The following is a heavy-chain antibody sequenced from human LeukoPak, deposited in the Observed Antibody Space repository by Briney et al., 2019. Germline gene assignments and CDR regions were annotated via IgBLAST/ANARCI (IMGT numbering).Heavy chain of an antibody. V-gene: IGHV4-59*08. CDR3: ARLTVTTEVLLDY. CDR2: IYYSGST. CDR1: GGSISSYY. D-gene: IGHD4-17*01. Sequence: PSETLSLTCTVSGGSISSYYWSWIRQPPGKGLEWIGYIYYSGSTNYNPSLKSRVTISVDTSKNQFSLELSSVTAADTAVYYCARLTVTTEVLLDYWGQGTLVTVSS. J-gene: IGHJ4*02.